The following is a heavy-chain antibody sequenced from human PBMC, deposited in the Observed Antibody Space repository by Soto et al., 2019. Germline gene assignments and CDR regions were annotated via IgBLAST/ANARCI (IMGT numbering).Heavy chain of an antibody. CDR3: ARPIYDFWSGYYFIPSTAFDY. D-gene: IGHD3-3*01. Sequence: EVQLVESGGGLVQPGGSLRLSCAASGFTFSSYSMNWVRQAPGKGLEWVSYISSSSSTISYADSVKGRFTISRDNAKNSLYLQMNSLRAEDTAVYYCARPIYDFWSGYYFIPSTAFDYWGQGTLVTVSS. CDR2: ISSSSSTI. J-gene: IGHJ4*02. CDR1: GFTFSSYS. V-gene: IGHV3-48*01.